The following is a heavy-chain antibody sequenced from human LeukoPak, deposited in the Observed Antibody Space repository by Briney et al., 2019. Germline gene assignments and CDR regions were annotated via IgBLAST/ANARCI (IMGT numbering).Heavy chain of an antibody. J-gene: IGHJ5*02. CDR3: ARARITMVRGVIPPNWFDP. CDR1: GYTFTGYY. CDR2: INPNSGGT. D-gene: IGHD3-10*01. V-gene: IGHV1-2*02. Sequence: ASVKVSCKASGYTFTGYYMHWVRQAPGQGLEWMGWINPNSGGTNYAQKFQGRVTMTRDTSNSTAYMELSRLRSDDTAVYYCARARITMVRGVIPPNWFDPWGQGTLVTVSS.